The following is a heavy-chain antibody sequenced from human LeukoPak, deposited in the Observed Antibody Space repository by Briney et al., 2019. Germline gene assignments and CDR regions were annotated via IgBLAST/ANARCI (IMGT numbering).Heavy chain of an antibody. CDR3: AKGAYYYGSGSYYAFDY. CDR1: GFTFSSYA. J-gene: IGHJ4*02. D-gene: IGHD3-10*01. V-gene: IGHV3-23*01. Sequence: PGGSLGLSCAASGFTFSSYAMSWVRQAPGKGLEWVSVISGSGGSTYYADAVKGRFTISRDNSKNTLYLQMNSLRAEDTAVYYCAKGAYYYGSGSYYAFDYWGQGTLVTVSS. CDR2: ISGSGGST.